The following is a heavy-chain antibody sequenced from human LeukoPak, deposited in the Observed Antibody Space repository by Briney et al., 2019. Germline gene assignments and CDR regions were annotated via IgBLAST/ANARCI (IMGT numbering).Heavy chain of an antibody. D-gene: IGHD3-10*01. J-gene: IGHJ6*02. Sequence: LETLSLTCTVSGGSISSSSYYWGWIRQPPGKGLEWIGSIYYSGSTYYNPSLKSRVTISVDTSKNQFSLKLSSVTAADTAVYYCARGPGLLWFGELLSQIYYYGMDVWGQGTTVTVSS. CDR1: GGSISSSSYY. V-gene: IGHV4-39*07. CDR3: ARGPGLLWFGELLSQIYYYGMDV. CDR2: IYYSGST.